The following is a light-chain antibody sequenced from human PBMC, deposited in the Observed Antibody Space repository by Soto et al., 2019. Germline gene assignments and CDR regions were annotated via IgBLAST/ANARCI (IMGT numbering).Light chain of an antibody. Sequence: DIQMTQSPTSLSASVGDRVTISCRAGQSISTYLSWYQQKPGKAPRLLIYAASTVQSGVPPRFSGSGSGTDFILTISSLRSEDIATYFCQQTYSAPPWTFGQGTKVEIK. J-gene: IGKJ1*01. V-gene: IGKV1-39*01. CDR3: QQTYSAPPWT. CDR1: QSISTY. CDR2: AAS.